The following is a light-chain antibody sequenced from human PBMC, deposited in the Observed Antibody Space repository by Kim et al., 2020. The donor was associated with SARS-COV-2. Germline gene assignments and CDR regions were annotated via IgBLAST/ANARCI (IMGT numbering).Light chain of an antibody. CDR1: QSISSH. Sequence: DIQMTQSPSSLSASVGDRVTITCRTTQSISSHLNWYQQKPGRAPKLLISAASTLQGGVPSRFSGSGSETDFTLTISSLQPDDCATYFCHQSYITPFTFGPGTKVDIK. CDR2: AAS. J-gene: IGKJ3*01. V-gene: IGKV1-39*01. CDR3: HQSYITPFT.